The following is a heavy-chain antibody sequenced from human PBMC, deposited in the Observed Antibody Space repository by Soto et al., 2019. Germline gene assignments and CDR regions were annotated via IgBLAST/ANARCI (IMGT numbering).Heavy chain of an antibody. D-gene: IGHD4-17*01. J-gene: IGHJ4*02. Sequence: EVQLVESGGGLVKPGGSLRLSCTATGFTFSSHNMNWVRQAPGKGLEWVSYISTWSSYTFYADSVMGRFTISRDNAKNSLFLQMNSLRAEDTAVYYCARATHDYGALDYWGQGALVTVSS. CDR2: ISTWSSYT. CDR1: GFTFSSHN. V-gene: IGHV3-21*01. CDR3: ARATHDYGALDY.